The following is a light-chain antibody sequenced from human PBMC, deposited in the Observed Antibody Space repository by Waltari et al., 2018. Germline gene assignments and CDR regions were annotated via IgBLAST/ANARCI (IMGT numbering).Light chain of an antibody. CDR1: QSVRIY. CDR2: HAS. Sequence: EIVLTQSPGTVSLSPGDRATLSCRASQSVRIYLAWYQQKPGQAPRLLIYHASTRATGIPDRFSASGSGTDFSLTISRLEPEDFAMYYCQQYVESPATFGQGTRLEIK. CDR3: QQYVESPAT. V-gene: IGKV3-20*01. J-gene: IGKJ5*01.